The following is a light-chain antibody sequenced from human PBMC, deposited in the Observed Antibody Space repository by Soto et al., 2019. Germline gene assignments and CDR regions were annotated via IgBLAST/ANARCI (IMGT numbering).Light chain of an antibody. CDR2: EAS. CDR3: QQYYDFRT. Sequence: IQLTQSPSTLSGSVGDRATIICRASQGVSTWLAWYQQRPSQAPKLLVYEASKLQSGVPSRFSASGSVRDFTLTISSLQPEDSATYYCQQYYDFRTFGQGTKADI. V-gene: IGKV1-5*03. J-gene: IGKJ1*01. CDR1: QGVSTW.